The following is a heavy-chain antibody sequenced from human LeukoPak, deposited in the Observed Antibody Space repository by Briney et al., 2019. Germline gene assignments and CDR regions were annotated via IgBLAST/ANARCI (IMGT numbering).Heavy chain of an antibody. CDR1: GFTFSRNA. CDR3: AKYPVAYTSGWYLDY. Sequence: PGGSLRLSCAASGFTFSRNAMNWVRQAPGKGLEWVSTISGSGGSTYYADSVKGRFTISRDNFKSTLYLQMNNLRAEDTALYHCAKYPVAYTSGWYLDYWGQGTLVTVSS. D-gene: IGHD6-19*01. J-gene: IGHJ4*02. CDR2: ISGSGGST. V-gene: IGHV3-23*01.